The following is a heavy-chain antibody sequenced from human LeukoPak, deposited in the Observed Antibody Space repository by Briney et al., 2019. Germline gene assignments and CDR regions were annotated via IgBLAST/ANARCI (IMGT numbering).Heavy chain of an antibody. CDR1: GGSISSSSYY. D-gene: IGHD3-16*01. V-gene: IGHV4-39*07. CDR2: IHYSGST. J-gene: IGHJ5*02. CDR3: ARDPYYDYVWGSSDP. Sequence: SETLSLTCAVSGGSISSSSYYWGWIRQPPGKGLEWIGSIHYSGSTYYNPSLKSRVTISVDTPKNQFSLKLSSVTAADTAVYYCARDPYYDYVWGSSDPWGQGTLVTVSS.